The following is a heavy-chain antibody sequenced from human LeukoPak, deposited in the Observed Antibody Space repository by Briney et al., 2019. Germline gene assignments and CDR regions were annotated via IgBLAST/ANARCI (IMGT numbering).Heavy chain of an antibody. CDR1: GFTFSSYA. V-gene: IGHV3-74*01. D-gene: IGHD3-10*01. Sequence: GGSLRLSCAASGFTFSSYAMHWARHAPGKGLVWVSRINSDGSISAYGDSVKGRFTISRDNAKNSLYLQMNSLRVEDTAVYYCAVLRGNNYWGQGTLVTVSS. J-gene: IGHJ4*02. CDR2: INSDGSIS. CDR3: AVLRGNNY.